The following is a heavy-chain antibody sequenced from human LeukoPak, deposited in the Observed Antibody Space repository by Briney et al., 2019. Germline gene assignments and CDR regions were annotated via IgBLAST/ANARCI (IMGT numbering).Heavy chain of an antibody. CDR3: ARPKSGYDDWYFDL. J-gene: IGHJ2*01. CDR1: GGSFSGYY. CDR2: INHSGST. D-gene: IGHD5-12*01. V-gene: IGHV4-34*01. Sequence: SETLSLTCAVYGGSFSGYYWSWIRQPPGKGLEWIGEINHSGSTNYNPSLKSRVTISVDTSKNQFSLKLSSVTAADTAVYYCARPKSGYDDWYFDLWGRGTLVTASS.